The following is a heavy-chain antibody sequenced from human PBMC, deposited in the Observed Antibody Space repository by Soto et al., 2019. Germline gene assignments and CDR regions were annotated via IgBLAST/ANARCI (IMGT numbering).Heavy chain of an antibody. J-gene: IGHJ4*02. CDR2: IYSGGSN. V-gene: IGHV4-4*07. CDR3: AMGGRTLKY. Sequence: SDPLSLTCTVSGGSISSFYWSWIRQPAGKGLEWIGRIYSGGSNNYNHSLKSRVTMSVYTSKNQVSLWLSSVTAADTAMYYCAMGGRTLKYWAEGTMDTVSA. CDR1: GGSISSFY. D-gene: IGHD3-16*01.